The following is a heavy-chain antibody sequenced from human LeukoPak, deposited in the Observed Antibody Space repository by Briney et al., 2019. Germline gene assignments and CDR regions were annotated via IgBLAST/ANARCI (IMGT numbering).Heavy chain of an antibody. CDR1: GFTFSSHW. CDR2: IKSDGSVT. J-gene: IGHJ4*02. D-gene: IGHD1-14*01. CDR3: ASGSSGSLTGY. V-gene: IGHV3-74*01. Sequence: GGSLRLSCADSGFTFSSHWIQWVRQAPGKGLVWVSRIKSDGSVTSYADSVKGRFTISRDNAKSALYLQMNSLRAEDTAVYYCASGSSGSLTGYRGQGTLVTVSS.